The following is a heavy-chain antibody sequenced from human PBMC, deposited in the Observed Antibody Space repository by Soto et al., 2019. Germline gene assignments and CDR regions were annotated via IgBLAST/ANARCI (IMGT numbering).Heavy chain of an antibody. CDR1: GGTFSSYA. J-gene: IGHJ4*02. Sequence: SVKVSCKASGGTFSSYAISWVRQAPGQGLEWMGGIIPIFGTANYAQKFQGRVTITADESTSTAYMELSSLRSEDTAVYYCAREGTDSSSGDYFDSWGQGTLVTVSS. CDR3: AREGTDSSSGDYFDS. CDR2: IIPIFGTA. D-gene: IGHD6-13*01. V-gene: IGHV1-69*13.